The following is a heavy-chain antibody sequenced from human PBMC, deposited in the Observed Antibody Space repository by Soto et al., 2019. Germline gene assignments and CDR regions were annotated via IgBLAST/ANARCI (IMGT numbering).Heavy chain of an antibody. Sequence: PSETLSLTCTVSGGSISSYYWSWIRQPPGKGLEWIGYIYYSGSTNYNPSLKSRVTISVDTSKNQFSLKLSSVTAADTAVYYCARSGIAVAGRSPPNRFDPWGQGTLVTVSS. D-gene: IGHD6-19*01. J-gene: IGHJ5*02. CDR1: GGSISSYY. CDR2: IYYSGST. CDR3: ARSGIAVAGRSPPNRFDP. V-gene: IGHV4-59*01.